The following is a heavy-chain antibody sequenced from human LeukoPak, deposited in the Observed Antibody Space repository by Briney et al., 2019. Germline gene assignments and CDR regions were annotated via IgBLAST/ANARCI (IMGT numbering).Heavy chain of an antibody. CDR1: GYSFTSYW. J-gene: IGHJ6*03. D-gene: IGHD5-18*01. V-gene: IGHV5-51*01. Sequence: GKSLKISCKGSGYSFTSYWIGWVRQMPGKGLEWMGIIYPGDSDTRYSPSFQGQVTISADKSISTAYLQWSSLKASDTAMYYCARLGGYSYGTPDPALDYYYYMDVWGKGTTVTVSS. CDR2: IYPGDSDT. CDR3: ARLGGYSYGTPDPALDYYYYMDV.